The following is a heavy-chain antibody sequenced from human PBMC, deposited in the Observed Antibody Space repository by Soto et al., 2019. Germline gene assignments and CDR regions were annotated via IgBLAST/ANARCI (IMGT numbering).Heavy chain of an antibody. Sequence: QVPLVESGGGVVQPGRSLRLSCAASGFTFSSFGMHWVRQAPGKGLEWVAVIWYDGSNKDYVDSVKGRFTISRDNSKNTLYLQMNSLRAEDTAVYYCARDWRGAYFELWGRGTLVTVSS. J-gene: IGHJ2*01. CDR1: GFTFSSFG. CDR3: ARDWRGAYFEL. V-gene: IGHV3-33*01. CDR2: IWYDGSNK.